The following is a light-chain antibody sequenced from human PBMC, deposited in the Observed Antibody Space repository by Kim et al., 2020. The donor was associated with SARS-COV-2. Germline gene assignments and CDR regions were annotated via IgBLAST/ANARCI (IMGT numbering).Light chain of an antibody. CDR2: DVS. CDR3: SSYSSPNMV. CDR1: SSHIGGNNY. J-gene: IGLJ2*01. V-gene: IGLV2-14*03. Sequence: QSALTQPASVSGSPGQSITISCTGSSSHIGGNNYVSWYQQHPDKAPKLIIYDVSNRPSGVSNRFSGFKSGNTASLTISGLQADDEADYYCSSYSSPNMVFGGGTQLTVL.